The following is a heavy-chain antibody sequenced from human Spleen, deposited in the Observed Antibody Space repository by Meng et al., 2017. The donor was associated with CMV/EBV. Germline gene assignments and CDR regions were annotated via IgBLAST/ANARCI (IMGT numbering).Heavy chain of an antibody. CDR3: ASGGHTYMAYFDY. CDR1: GYTFSRYY. D-gene: IGHD5-18*01. V-gene: IGHV1-46*01. CDR2: INPSGGST. Sequence: KASGYTFSRYYMHWVRQAPGQGLEWMGIINPSGGSTSYAQKFQGRVTMTRDTSTNTVYMELSSLRSEGTAVYYCASGGHTYMAYFDYWGQGTLVTVSS. J-gene: IGHJ4*02.